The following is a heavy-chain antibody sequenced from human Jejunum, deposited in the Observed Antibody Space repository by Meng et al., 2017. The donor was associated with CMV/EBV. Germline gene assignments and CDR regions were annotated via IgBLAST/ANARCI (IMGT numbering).Heavy chain of an antibody. V-gene: IGHV3-9*01. CDR2: ISWNSGRK. J-gene: IGHJ6*02. Sequence: YAKYWVRQAPGKGLEWVSGISWNSGRKGYADSVKGRFTISRDNANVYLQMNSLRPEDTALYYCGKGHYGSGSYYTRREYYYYGMDGWGQGTTVTV. D-gene: IGHD3-10*01. CDR1: YA. CDR3: GKGHYGSGSYYTRREYYYYGMDG.